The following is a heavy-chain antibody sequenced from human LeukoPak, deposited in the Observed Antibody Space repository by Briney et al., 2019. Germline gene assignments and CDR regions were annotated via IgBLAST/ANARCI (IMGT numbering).Heavy chain of an antibody. Sequence: GASVKVSCKASGYTFTNYYMHWVRQAPGQGLERMGIINPSGGSTSYAQKFQGRVTMTRDTSTSTVYMELSSLRSEDTAVYYCARDEEIVVVPAAIVNSLGRFQHWGQGTLVTVSS. D-gene: IGHD2-2*02. CDR2: INPSGGST. CDR3: ARDEEIVVVPAAIVNSLGRFQH. J-gene: IGHJ1*01. CDR1: GYTFTNYY. V-gene: IGHV1-46*01.